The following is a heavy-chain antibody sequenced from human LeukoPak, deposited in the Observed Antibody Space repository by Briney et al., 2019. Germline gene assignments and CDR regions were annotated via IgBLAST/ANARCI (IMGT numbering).Heavy chain of an antibody. D-gene: IGHD2-2*01. CDR3: TRDPVVPAAMAASFDY. CDR2: IRSKAYGGTT. V-gene: IGHV3-49*03. CDR1: GFTFGDYA. J-gene: IGHJ4*02. Sequence: GGSLRLSCTASGFTFGDYAMSWFRQAPGKGLEWVGFIRSKAYGGTTEYAASVKGRFTISRDDSKSIAYLQMNSLKTEDTAVYYCTRDPVVPAAMAASFDYWGQGTLVTVSS.